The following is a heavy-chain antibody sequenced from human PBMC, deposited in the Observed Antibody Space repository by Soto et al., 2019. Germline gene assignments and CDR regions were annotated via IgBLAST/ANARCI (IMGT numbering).Heavy chain of an antibody. V-gene: IGHV3-15*07. J-gene: IGHJ4*02. CDR3: NSYPDFWGGHTPL. CDR1: GFSITNTW. Sequence: EVQLVESGGGLVQPGGSLRLSCAASGFSITNTWMHWVRQAPGKGLEWVGRVTGKADGGTADYAAPVTGRFTVSGDDSKTTQYLQINSLKMEDTAVYYCNSYPDFWGGHTPLWGQGTLVTVSS. CDR2: VTGKADGGTA. D-gene: IGHD3-3*01.